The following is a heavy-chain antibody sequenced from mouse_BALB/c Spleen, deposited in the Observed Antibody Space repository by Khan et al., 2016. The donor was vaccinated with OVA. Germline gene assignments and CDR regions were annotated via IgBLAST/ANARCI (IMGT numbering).Heavy chain of an antibody. J-gene: IGHJ3*01. D-gene: IGHD2-1*01. Sequence: QVQLQQPGPELVRPGVSVKISCKGSGYTFTDYAMHWVKQSHAKSLEWIGLISTYSGNTNYNQKFKGKATMTVDTSSTTAYMELARLTSEDSAIYYCARKGGNYGAFAYWGQGTLVTVSA. CDR2: ISTYSGNT. V-gene: IGHV1S137*01. CDR3: ARKGGNYGAFAY. CDR1: GYTFTDYA.